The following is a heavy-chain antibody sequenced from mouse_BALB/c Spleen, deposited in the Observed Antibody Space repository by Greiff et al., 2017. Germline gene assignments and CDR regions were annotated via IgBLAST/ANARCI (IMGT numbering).Heavy chain of an antibody. D-gene: IGHD3-2*01. CDR1: GFTFSSYA. CDR3: ARDSSGYGYAMDY. CDR2: ISSGGSYT. J-gene: IGHJ4*01. V-gene: IGHV5-9-3*01. Sequence: EVKLMESGGGLVKPGGSLKLSCAASGFTFSSYAMSWVRQTPEKRLEWVATISSGGSYTYYPDSVKGRFTISRDNAKNTLYLQMSSLRSEDTAMYYCARDSSGYGYAMDYWGQGTSVTVSS.